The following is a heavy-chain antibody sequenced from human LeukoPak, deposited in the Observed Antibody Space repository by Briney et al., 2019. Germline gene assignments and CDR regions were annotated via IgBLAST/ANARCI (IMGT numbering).Heavy chain of an antibody. J-gene: IGHJ4*02. D-gene: IGHD6-13*01. Sequence: GASVTVSFMSSVYTFTSYDINWVRQASGQGREGMGWMNSNSGNTGYAHKFQGRGTITRNTSISTAYMELSSLRSEDTAVYYCARGDLPYSSSWWYYFDYWGQGTLVTVSS. CDR3: ARGDLPYSSSWWYYFDY. CDR1: VYTFTSYD. V-gene: IGHV1-8*03. CDR2: MNSNSGNT.